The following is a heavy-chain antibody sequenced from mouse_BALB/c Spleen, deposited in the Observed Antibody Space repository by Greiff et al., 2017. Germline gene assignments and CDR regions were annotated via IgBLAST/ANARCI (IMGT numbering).Heavy chain of an antibody. CDR3: ARHDDYGSSYFDY. J-gene: IGHJ2*01. CDR2: ISSGGSYT. D-gene: IGHD1-2*01. Sequence: EVQRVESGGDLVKPGGSLKLSCAASGFTFSSYGMSWVRQTPDKRLEWVATISSGGSYTYYPDSVKGRFTISRDNAKNTLYLQMSSLKSEDTAMYYCARHDDYGSSYFDYWGQGTTLTVSS. V-gene: IGHV5-6*01. CDR1: GFTFSSYG.